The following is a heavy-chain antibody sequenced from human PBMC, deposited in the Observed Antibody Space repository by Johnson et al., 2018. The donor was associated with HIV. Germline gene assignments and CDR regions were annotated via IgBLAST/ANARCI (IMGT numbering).Heavy chain of an antibody. J-gene: IGHJ3*02. Sequence: VQLVESGGGVVRPGGSLRLSCAACGFTLSSYWMSWVRQAPGKGLEWVANIQQDGSEKYYVDSVKGRFTISRDNAKKSLYLQMNSLRAEDTAVYYCARDVGLWFGELRSGDAFDIWGQGTMVTVSS. D-gene: IGHD3-10*01. CDR3: ARDVGLWFGELRSGDAFDI. V-gene: IGHV3-7*03. CDR1: GFTLSSYW. CDR2: IQQDGSEK.